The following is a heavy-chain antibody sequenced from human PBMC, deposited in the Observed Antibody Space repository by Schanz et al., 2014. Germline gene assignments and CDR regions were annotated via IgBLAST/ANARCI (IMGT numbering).Heavy chain of an antibody. D-gene: IGHD1-1*01. CDR3: AKIERNED. V-gene: IGHV3-23*01. Sequence: EVQLLESGGGLVPPGGSLRLSCAASGFNFSDYAMCWVRQAPGKGLEWVSSINTGGDSTYYADSVKGRFTISRDNSKNTLYLQMNSLRAEDTAVYFCAKIERNEDWGQGTLVTVSS. CDR2: INTGGDST. J-gene: IGHJ4*02. CDR1: GFNFSDYA.